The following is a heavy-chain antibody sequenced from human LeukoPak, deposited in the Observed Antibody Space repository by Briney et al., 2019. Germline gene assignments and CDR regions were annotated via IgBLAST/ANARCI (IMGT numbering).Heavy chain of an antibody. CDR3: ASQWVQLWSPFDY. J-gene: IGHJ4*02. D-gene: IGHD5-18*01. CDR2: IKQDGSVK. CDR1: GFTFSRYW. Sequence: GGSLRLSCAASGFTFSRYWMSWVRQAPGKGLEWVANIKQDGSVKNYVDSVKGRFTISRDNAKNSLYLQMNSLRVEDTAVYYCASQWVQLWSPFDYWGQGTLVTVSS. V-gene: IGHV3-7*01.